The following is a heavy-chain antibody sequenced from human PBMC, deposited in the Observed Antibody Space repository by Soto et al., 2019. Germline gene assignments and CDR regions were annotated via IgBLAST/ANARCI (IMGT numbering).Heavy chain of an antibody. V-gene: IGHV3-23*01. CDR2: ISGSGGST. J-gene: IGHJ6*02. CDR3: ANDEYDILTGFPEYYYYGMDV. D-gene: IGHD3-9*01. CDR1: GFTFSSYA. Sequence: GGSLRLSCAASGFTFSSYAMSWVRQAPVKGLEWVSAISGSGGSTYYADSVKGRFTISRDNSKNTLYLQMNSLRAEDTAVYYCANDEYDILTGFPEYYYYGMDVWGQGTTVTVSS.